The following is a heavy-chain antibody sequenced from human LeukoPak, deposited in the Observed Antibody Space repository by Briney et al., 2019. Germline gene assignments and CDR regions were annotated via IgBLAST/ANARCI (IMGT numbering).Heavy chain of an antibody. CDR1: GYSFTSYW. Sequence: GESLKTSCKGSGYSFTSYWIGWVRQMPGKGLEWMGIIYPGDSDTRYSPSFQGQVTISADKSISTAYLQWSSLKASGTAMYYCARVEMKYYYGSGKRVHYYYYYMGVWGKGTTVTVSS. CDR2: IYPGDSDT. J-gene: IGHJ6*03. V-gene: IGHV5-51*01. CDR3: ARVEMKYYYGSGKRVHYYYYYMGV. D-gene: IGHD3-10*01.